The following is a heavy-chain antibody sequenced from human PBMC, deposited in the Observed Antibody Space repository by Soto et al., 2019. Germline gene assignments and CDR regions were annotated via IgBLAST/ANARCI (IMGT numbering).Heavy chain of an antibody. D-gene: IGHD1-26*01. CDR1: GYSFSSYY. V-gene: IGHV1-3*01. CDR3: ARGGSLYWYFDL. CDR2: INAGNGNT. J-gene: IGHJ2*01. Sequence: ASVKVSCKASGYSFSSYYIHWVRQAPGQGLEWMGWINAGNGNTKYSQKFQGRVTITRDTSASTAYMELSSLRSEDTAVYYCARGGSLYWYFDLWGRGTLVTVSS.